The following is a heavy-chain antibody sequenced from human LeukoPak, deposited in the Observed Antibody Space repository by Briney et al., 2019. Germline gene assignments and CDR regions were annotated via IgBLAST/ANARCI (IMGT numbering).Heavy chain of an antibody. CDR3: ARGGTYRYGSSDY. D-gene: IGHD5-18*01. CDR1: GYSFTNYW. J-gene: IGHJ4*02. Sequence: GEPLKISCKGSGYSFTNYWSGWVRQMPGKGLEWMGNIHPGDSGTRYSPSFKGQVTMSVDESITTAYLQWSSLRASDSAIYYCARGGTYRYGSSDYWGQGTLVTVSS. V-gene: IGHV5-51*01. CDR2: IHPGDSGT.